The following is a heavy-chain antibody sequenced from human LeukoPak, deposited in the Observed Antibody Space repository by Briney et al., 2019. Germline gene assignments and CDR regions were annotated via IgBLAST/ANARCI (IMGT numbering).Heavy chain of an antibody. CDR3: ARDKGGIWGILDAFDI. V-gene: IGHV3-30-3*01. J-gene: IGHJ3*02. CDR1: GFTFSSYA. D-gene: IGHD3-16*01. CDR2: ISYDGSNK. Sequence: GGSLRLSCAASGFTFSSYAMHWVRQAPGKGLEWVAVISYDGSNKYYADSVKGRFTISRDNSKNTLYLQMNGLRAEDTAVYYCARDKGGIWGILDAFDIWGQGTMVTVSS.